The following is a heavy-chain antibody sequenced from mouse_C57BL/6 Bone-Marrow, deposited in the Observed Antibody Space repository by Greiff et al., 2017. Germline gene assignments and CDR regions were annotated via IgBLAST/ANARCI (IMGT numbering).Heavy chain of an antibody. CDR2: INPNNGGT. CDR3: ASGSNYYFDY. CDR1: GYTFTDYY. V-gene: IGHV1-26*01. Sequence: EVQLQQSGPELVKPGASVKISCKASGYTFTDYYMNWVKQSHGKSLEWIGDINPNNGGTSYNQKFKGKATLTVDKSSSTAYMELRSLTSEDSAVYYCASGSNYYFDYWGQGTTLTVSA. D-gene: IGHD2-5*01. J-gene: IGHJ2*01.